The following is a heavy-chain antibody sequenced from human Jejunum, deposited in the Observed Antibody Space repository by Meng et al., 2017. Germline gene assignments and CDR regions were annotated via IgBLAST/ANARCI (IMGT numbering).Heavy chain of an antibody. CDR3: ARSFWNYYYIDY. CDR2: MYYSGGT. D-gene: IGHD3-3*01. CDR1: GYSISSSSYY. Sequence: QLQLQESGPGLVKPSETLSLTCTVSGYSISSSSYYWGWIRQPPGKGLEWIGSMYYSGGTYYNPSLKSRVTISVDASKNQFSLKLSSVTAADTAVYYCARSFWNYYYIDYWGQGALVTVSS. J-gene: IGHJ4*02. V-gene: IGHV4-39*01.